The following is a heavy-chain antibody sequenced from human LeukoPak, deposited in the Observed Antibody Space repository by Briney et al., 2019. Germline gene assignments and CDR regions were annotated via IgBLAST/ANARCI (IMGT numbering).Heavy chain of an antibody. CDR3: ARDSAAGTGSFDY. J-gene: IGHJ4*02. Sequence: GASVKVSCKASGYTFTGYYMYWVRQAPGQGLEWMGWINPNSGGTNYAQKFQGWVTMTRDTSISTAYVELSRLRSDDTAVYYCARDSAAGTGSFDYWGQGTLVTVSS. V-gene: IGHV1-2*04. CDR2: INPNSGGT. CDR1: GYTFTGYY. D-gene: IGHD6-13*01.